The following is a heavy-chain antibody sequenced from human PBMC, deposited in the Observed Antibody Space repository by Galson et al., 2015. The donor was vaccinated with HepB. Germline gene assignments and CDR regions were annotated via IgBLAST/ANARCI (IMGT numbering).Heavy chain of an antibody. CDR2: ISSSNNYI. J-gene: IGHJ6*02. CDR1: GFTFSSYT. CDR3: AREFHGMDV. Sequence: SLRLSCAASGFTFSSYTMSWVRQAPGKGLECVSSISSSNNYIYYADSVKGRFTISRDNAKNSLYLQMNSLRAEDTAVYYCAREFHGMDVWGQGTTVTVSS. V-gene: IGHV3-21*01.